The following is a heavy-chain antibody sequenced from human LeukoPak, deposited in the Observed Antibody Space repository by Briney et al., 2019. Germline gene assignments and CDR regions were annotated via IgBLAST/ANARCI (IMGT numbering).Heavy chain of an antibody. J-gene: IGHJ4*02. V-gene: IGHV4-39*01. CDR2: IHYSGSS. CDR1: GGSISSDTSY. CDR3: ARHISANTGYFDS. D-gene: IGHD4/OR15-4a*01. Sequence: PSETLSLTCTVSGGSISSDTSYWGWIRQSPGKGLEWIGSIHYSGSSYYNPSLKSRVTIFVDTSRDQFSLDLYSVTAADTALYYCARHISANTGYFDSCGQGTLVTVSS.